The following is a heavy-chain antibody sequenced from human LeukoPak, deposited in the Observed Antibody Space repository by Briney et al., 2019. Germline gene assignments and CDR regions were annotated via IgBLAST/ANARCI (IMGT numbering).Heavy chain of an antibody. D-gene: IGHD3-10*01. CDR2: ISSNGGST. CDR3: ARAVLLWFGELGYYFDY. V-gene: IGHV3-64*01. J-gene: IGHJ4*02. CDR1: GFTFSSYA. Sequence: PGGSLRLSCAASGFTFSSYAMSWVRQAPGKGLEYVSAISSNGGSTYYANSVKGRFTISRDNSKNTLYLQMGSLRAEDMAVYYCARAVLLWFGELGYYFDYWGQGTLVTVSS.